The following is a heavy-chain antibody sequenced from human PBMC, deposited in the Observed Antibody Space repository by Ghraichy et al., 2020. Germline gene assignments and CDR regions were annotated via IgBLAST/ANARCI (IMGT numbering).Heavy chain of an antibody. Sequence: GGSLRLSCAASGFTFSSYGMHWVRQAPGKGLEWVAVISYDGSNKYYADSVKGRFTISRDNSKNTLYLQMNSLRAEDTAVYYCAKDGTAYSMITFQGSWGQGTLVTVSS. J-gene: IGHJ4*02. CDR2: ISYDGSNK. CDR1: GFTFSSYG. D-gene: IGHD3-16*01. CDR3: AKDGTAYSMITFQGS. V-gene: IGHV3-30*18.